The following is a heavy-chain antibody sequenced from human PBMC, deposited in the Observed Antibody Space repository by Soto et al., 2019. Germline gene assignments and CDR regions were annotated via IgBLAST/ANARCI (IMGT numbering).Heavy chain of an antibody. CDR2: INAGNGNT. CDR3: ARGLNGYLHYFDY. V-gene: IGHV1-3*01. J-gene: IGHJ4*02. D-gene: IGHD5-18*01. CDR1: GYTFTSYA. Sequence: VASVKVSCKASGYTFTSYAMHWVRQAPGQRLEWMGWINAGNGNTKYSQKFQGRVTITRDTSASTVYMELSSLRSEDTAVYYCARGLNGYLHYFDYWGQGTLVTVSS.